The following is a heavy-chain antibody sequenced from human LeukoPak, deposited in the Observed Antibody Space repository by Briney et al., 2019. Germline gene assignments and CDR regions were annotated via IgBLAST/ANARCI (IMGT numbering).Heavy chain of an antibody. CDR2: IRSKANSYAT. J-gene: IGHJ4*02. D-gene: IGHD6-19*01. Sequence: XAAXGFTFSGSAMHWVRQASGKGLEWVGRIRSKANSYATAYAASVKGRFTISRDDSKNTAYLQMNSLKTEDTAVYYCTRQIAVAGSEDYWGQGTLVTVSS. CDR3: TRQIAVAGSEDY. CDR1: GFTFSGSA. V-gene: IGHV3-73*01.